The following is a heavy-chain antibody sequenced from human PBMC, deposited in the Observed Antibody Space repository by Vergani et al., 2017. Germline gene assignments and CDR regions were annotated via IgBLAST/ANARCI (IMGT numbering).Heavy chain of an antibody. Sequence: QLQLQESGPGLVKPSATLSLTCSVSGASIRSSNYYWGWIRQPPGKGLEWIASIYYSGSTYYNPSLKSRVTISVDTSKNQFSLKLSSVTAADTAVYYCARRSGIVYDIFSGTQYFFDFWCQGTLVTVSS. CDR2: IYYSGST. CDR3: ARRSGIVYDIFSGTQYFFDF. J-gene: IGHJ4*02. CDR1: GASIRSSNYY. D-gene: IGHD3-9*01. V-gene: IGHV4-39*01.